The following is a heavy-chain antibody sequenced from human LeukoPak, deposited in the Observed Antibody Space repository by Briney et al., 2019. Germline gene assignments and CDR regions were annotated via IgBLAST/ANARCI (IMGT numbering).Heavy chain of an antibody. CDR3: AREFWSGYYAFDI. CDR2: IYYSGST. V-gene: IGHV4-59*08. D-gene: IGHD3-3*01. J-gene: IGHJ3*02. Sequence: TSETLSLTCTVSGGSISSYYWSWIRQPPGKGLEWIGYIYYSGSTNYNPSLKSRVTISVDTSKNQFSLKLSSVTAADTAAYYCAREFWSGYYAFDIWGQGTMVTVSS. CDR1: GGSISSYY.